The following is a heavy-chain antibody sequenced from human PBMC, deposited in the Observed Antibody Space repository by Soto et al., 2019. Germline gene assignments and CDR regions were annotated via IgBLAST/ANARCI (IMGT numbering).Heavy chain of an antibody. D-gene: IGHD3-3*01. CDR1: GFTFSSYW. Sequence: EVQLVESGGGLVQPGGSLRLSCAASGFTFSSYWMHWVRQAPGKGLVWVSRINSDGSSTSYADSVKGRFTIYRDNAKNPLYLQMNSLRAEDTAVYYCARDYPEDFWSCYRSPGAFDIWGQGTMVTVSS. CDR2: INSDGSST. CDR3: ARDYPEDFWSCYRSPGAFDI. V-gene: IGHV3-74*01. J-gene: IGHJ3*02.